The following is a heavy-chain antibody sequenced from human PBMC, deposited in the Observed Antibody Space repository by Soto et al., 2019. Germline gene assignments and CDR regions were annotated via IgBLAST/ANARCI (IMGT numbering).Heavy chain of an antibody. CDR2: IYYSGST. Sequence: PSETLSLTCTVSGCSISSYYWSWIRQPPGKGLEWIGYIYYSGSTNYNPSLKSRVTISVDTSKNQFSLKLSSVTAADTAVYYCARGGITMVRGVIMPRPFDYWGQGTLVTVSS. CDR3: ARGGITMVRGVIMPRPFDY. V-gene: IGHV4-59*01. CDR1: GCSISSYY. J-gene: IGHJ4*02. D-gene: IGHD3-10*01.